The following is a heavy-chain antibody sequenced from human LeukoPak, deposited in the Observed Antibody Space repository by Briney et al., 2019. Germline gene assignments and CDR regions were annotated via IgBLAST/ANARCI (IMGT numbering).Heavy chain of an antibody. CDR2: IKQDGSEK. Sequence: PGGSLRLSCAASGFTVSSNYMSWVRQAPGKGLEWVANIKQDGSEKYYVDSVKGRFTISRDNAKNSLYLQMNSLRAEDTAVYYCARENDYGDYGYWGQGTLVTVSS. CDR1: GFTVSSNY. CDR3: ARENDYGDYGY. J-gene: IGHJ4*02. V-gene: IGHV3-7*01. D-gene: IGHD4-17*01.